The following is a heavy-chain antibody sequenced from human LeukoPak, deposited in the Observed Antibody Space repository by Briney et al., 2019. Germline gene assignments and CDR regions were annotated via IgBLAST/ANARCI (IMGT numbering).Heavy chain of an antibody. CDR1: SGSISSYY. J-gene: IGHJ4*02. V-gene: IGHV4-59*01. Sequence: PSETLSLTCTVSSGSISSYYWSWIRPPPGKGLEWIGYIYYSGSTNYHPSLKNRVTISVDTSKNQFSLKLSSVTAAHTAVYYCARAIWYYGSLPDYWGQGTLVTASS. D-gene: IGHD3-10*01. CDR3: ARAIWYYGSLPDY. CDR2: IYYSGST.